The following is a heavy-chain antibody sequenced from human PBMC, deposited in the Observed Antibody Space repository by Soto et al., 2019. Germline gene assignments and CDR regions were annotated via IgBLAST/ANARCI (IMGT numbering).Heavy chain of an antibody. CDR1: GFTFSSYG. CDR2: ISYDGSNK. D-gene: IGHD3-22*01. V-gene: IGHV3-30*18. CDR3: AKDLYYYDSSGYYFPTYYFDY. Sequence: GGSLRLSCAASGFTFSSYGMHWVRQAPGKGLEWVAVISYDGSNKYYADSVKGRFTISRDNSKNTLYLQMNSLRAEDTAVYYCAKDLYYYDSSGYYFPTYYFDYWGQGTLVTVSS. J-gene: IGHJ4*02.